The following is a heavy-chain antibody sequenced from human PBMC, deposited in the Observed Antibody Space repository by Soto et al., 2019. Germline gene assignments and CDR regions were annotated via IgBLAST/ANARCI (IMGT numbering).Heavy chain of an antibody. CDR3: ARVEYCSSTSCYGEFDP. CDR2: IIPIFGTA. CDR1: GGTFSSYA. Sequence: QVQLVQYGAEVKKPGSSVKVSCKASGGTFSSYAISWVRQAPGQGLEWMGGIIPIFGTANYAQKFQGRVTITADESTSTDYMELSSLRSEDTAVYYCARVEYCSSTSCYGEFDPWGQGTLVTVSS. J-gene: IGHJ5*02. V-gene: IGHV1-69*01. D-gene: IGHD2-2*01.